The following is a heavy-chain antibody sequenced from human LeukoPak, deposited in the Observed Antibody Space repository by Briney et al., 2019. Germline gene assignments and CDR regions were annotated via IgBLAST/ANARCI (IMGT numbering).Heavy chain of an antibody. D-gene: IGHD4-23*01. Sequence: ASVKVSCKASGDTFSGISWVRQAPGQGLEWMGGIIPSFGTPTYAQKLQGRVTMTTDTSTSTAYMELRSLRSDDTAVYYCARGLGDNSHWFWNYWGQGTLVTVSS. CDR3: ARGLGDNSHWFWNY. CDR1: GDTFSG. V-gene: IGHV1-69*05. CDR2: IIPSFGTP. J-gene: IGHJ4*02.